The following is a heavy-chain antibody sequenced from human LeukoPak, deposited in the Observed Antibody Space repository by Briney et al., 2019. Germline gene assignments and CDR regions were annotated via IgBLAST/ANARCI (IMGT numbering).Heavy chain of an antibody. Sequence: GGSVRLSCEASGFTFSTYDMNWARQAPGKGLEWVSLISSRSEYIYYADSMKGRFTISRDDAKKSLYLQMNSLRVDDSAMYYCARKFGSHFDFWGQGALVTVSS. CDR3: ARKFGSHFDF. J-gene: IGHJ4*02. V-gene: IGHV3-21*01. CDR1: GFTFSTYD. CDR2: ISSRSEYI. D-gene: IGHD3-10*01.